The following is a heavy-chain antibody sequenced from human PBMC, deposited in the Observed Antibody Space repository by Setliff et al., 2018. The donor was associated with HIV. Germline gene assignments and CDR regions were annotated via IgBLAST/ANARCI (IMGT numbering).Heavy chain of an antibody. CDR1: RGSFSDYY. CDR3: ARTPQEVVVVAATRPYYYMDV. CDR2: ISPSGST. V-gene: IGHV4-34*01. D-gene: IGHD2-15*01. J-gene: IGHJ6*03. Sequence: SETLSLTCVVYRGSFSDYYWTWIRQPPGKGLEWIGEISPSGSTNYNPSLKSRVTISVDTSENQFSLKLSSVTAADTAVYYCARTPQEVVVVAATRPYYYMDVWGKGTTVTVSS.